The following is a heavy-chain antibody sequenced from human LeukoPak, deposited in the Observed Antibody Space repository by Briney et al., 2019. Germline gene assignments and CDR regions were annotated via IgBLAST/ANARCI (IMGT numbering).Heavy chain of an antibody. Sequence: SETLSLTCTVSGGSISSSSYYWGWIRQPPGKGLEWIGSIYYSGSTYYNPSLKSRVTISVDTSKNQLSLKLSSVTAADTAVYYCARVGYSGYEIAFDIWGQGTMVTVSS. V-gene: IGHV4-39*07. D-gene: IGHD5-12*01. CDR3: ARVGYSGYEIAFDI. CDR1: GGSISSSSYY. J-gene: IGHJ3*02. CDR2: IYYSGST.